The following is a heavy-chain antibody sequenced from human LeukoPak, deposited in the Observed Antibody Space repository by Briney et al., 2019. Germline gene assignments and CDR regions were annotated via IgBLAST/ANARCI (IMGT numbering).Heavy chain of an antibody. V-gene: IGHV1-18*01. J-gene: IGHJ5*02. Sequence: ASVKVSCKASGYTFTSHGISWVRQAPGQGLEWMGWISAYNGNTNYAQKLQGRVTMTTDTSTSTAYMELRSLRSDDTAVYYCARDRGIAAAWAPDPWGQGTLVTVSS. CDR3: ARDRGIAAAWAPDP. D-gene: IGHD6-13*01. CDR2: ISAYNGNT. CDR1: GYTFTSHG.